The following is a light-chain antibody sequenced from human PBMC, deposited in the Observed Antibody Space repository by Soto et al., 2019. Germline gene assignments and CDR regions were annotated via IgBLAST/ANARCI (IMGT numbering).Light chain of an antibody. CDR3: QQYNNWPWWT. CDR1: QSVSSN. CDR2: GAS. Sequence: EIVMTQSPATLSVSPGERATLSCRASQSVSSNLAWYQQKPGQAPRLLIYGASTRATGIPARFSGSGSGTECTLTISSLQSEDFAVYYCQQYNNWPWWTFGQGTKVEIK. J-gene: IGKJ1*01. V-gene: IGKV3-15*01.